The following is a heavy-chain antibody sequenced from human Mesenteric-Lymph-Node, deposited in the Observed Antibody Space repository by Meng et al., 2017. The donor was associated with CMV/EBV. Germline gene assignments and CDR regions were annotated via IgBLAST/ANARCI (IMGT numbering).Heavy chain of an antibody. CDR2: SSGSGGST. V-gene: IGHV3-23*01. Sequence: GEALKISWAASGFTFSSYAMGWVRQAPGKGLEWVSASSGSGGSTYYADSVKGRFTISRDDSKNTLYLQMNSLRAEDTAIYYCAKDLFYDGRGDDLGNWGQGALVTVSS. D-gene: IGHD3-22*01. CDR3: AKDLFYDGRGDDLGN. J-gene: IGHJ4*02. CDR1: GFTFSSYA.